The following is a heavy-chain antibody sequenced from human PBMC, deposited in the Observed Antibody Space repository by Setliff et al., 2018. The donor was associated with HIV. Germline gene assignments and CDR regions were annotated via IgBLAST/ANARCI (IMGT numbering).Heavy chain of an antibody. Sequence: LSLTCTVSGASIGRRSDCWGWIRQPPGKGLEWIGSFYYSWNTYYNPSLKSRVTISVDTSKNQFSLKLNSVTAADTAVYYCASGREAVAGALHFDYWSQGPLVTVSS. CDR3: ASGREAVAGALHFDY. CDR1: GASIGRRSDC. D-gene: IGHD6-19*01. J-gene: IGHJ4*02. CDR2: FYYSWNT. V-gene: IGHV4-39*01.